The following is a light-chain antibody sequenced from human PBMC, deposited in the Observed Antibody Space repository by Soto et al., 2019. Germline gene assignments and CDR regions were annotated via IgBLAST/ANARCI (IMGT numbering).Light chain of an antibody. J-gene: IGLJ3*02. CDR1: SGSVSTTYY. Sequence: QTVVTQEPSFSVSPEGTVTLTCGLSSGSVSTTYYPSWYQQTPGQAPRTLIYYTNTRSSGVPDRFSGSILGNKAALTITGAQADDESDYFCVLYMGSGISMFGGGTKLTVL. CDR2: YTN. V-gene: IGLV8-61*01. CDR3: VLYMGSGISM.